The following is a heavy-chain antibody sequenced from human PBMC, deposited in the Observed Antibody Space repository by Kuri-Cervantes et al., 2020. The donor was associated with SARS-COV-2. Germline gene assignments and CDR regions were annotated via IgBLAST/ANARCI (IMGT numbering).Heavy chain of an antibody. CDR3: ARDQYDFWSGYLRGIGDV. D-gene: IGHD3-3*01. CDR2: ISYDGSNK. J-gene: IGHJ6*02. Sequence: LKISCAASGFTFSSYAMHWVRQAPGKGLEWVAVISYDGSNKYYADSVKGRFTISRDNSKNTLYLQMNSLRAEDTAVYYCARDQYDFWSGYLRGIGDVWGQGTTVTVSS. CDR1: GFTFSSYA. V-gene: IGHV3-30-3*01.